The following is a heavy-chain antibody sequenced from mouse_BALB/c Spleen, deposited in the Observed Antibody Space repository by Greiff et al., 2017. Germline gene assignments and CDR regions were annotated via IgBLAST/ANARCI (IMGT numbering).Heavy chain of an antibody. CDR3: ARGTITTGFAY. CDR2: ISYDGSN. J-gene: IGHJ3*01. D-gene: IGHD2-4*01. CDR1: GYSITSGYY. Sequence: EVQVVESGPGLVKPSQSLSLTCSVTGYSITSGYYWNWIRQFPGNKLEWMGYISYDGSNNYNPSLKNRISITRDTSKNQFFLKLNSVTTEDTATYYCARGTITTGFAYWGQGTLVTVSA. V-gene: IGHV3-6*02.